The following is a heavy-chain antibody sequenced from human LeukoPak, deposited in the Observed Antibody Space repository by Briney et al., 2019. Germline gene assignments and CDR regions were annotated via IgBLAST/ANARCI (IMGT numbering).Heavy chain of an antibody. CDR1: GDSISNYY. D-gene: IGHD5-18*01. CDR3: ARHPYTAMAHFDY. J-gene: IGHJ4*02. Sequence: ASETLSLICTVSGDSISNYYWSWIRQPPGKGLEWIGYFSYSGSTNSNPSLKSRVTISVDTSKNQFSLRLNSVTAADTAVYYCARHPYTAMAHFDYWGQGTLVIVSS. CDR2: FSYSGST. V-gene: IGHV4-59*08.